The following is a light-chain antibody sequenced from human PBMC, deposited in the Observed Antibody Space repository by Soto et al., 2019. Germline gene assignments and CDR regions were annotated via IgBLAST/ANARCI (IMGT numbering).Light chain of an antibody. CDR3: QQYNSYS. Sequence: DIQLTQSPSTLPASVGDRVTIPCRASQSISNWLAAYQQKPGTAPKLLIYHASTLESGVPSRFSGSGSGTEFTLTISSLQPDDFATYYCQQYNSYSFGQGTKVDI. V-gene: IGKV1-5*01. CDR2: HAS. J-gene: IGKJ1*01. CDR1: QSISNW.